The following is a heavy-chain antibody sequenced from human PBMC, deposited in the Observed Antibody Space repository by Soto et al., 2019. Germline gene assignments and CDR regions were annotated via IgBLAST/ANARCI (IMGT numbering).Heavy chain of an antibody. CDR3: ARGAKRNYCSSTSCRYRGDWFDP. CDR2: INPSGGST. D-gene: IGHD2-2*01. V-gene: IGHV1-46*03. J-gene: IGHJ5*02. Sequence: GASVKVSCKASGYTFTSYYMHWVRQAPGQGLEWMGIINPSGGSTSYAQKFQGRATMTRDTSTSTVYMELSSLRSEDTAVYYCARGAKRNYCSSTSCRYRGDWFDPWGQGTLVTVSS. CDR1: GYTFTSYY.